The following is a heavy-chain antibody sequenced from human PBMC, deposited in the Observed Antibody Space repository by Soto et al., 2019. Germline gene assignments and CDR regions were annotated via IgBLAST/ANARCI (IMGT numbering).Heavy chain of an antibody. CDR1: GGSFSGYY. CDR2: INHSGST. D-gene: IGHD6-13*01. J-gene: IGHJ5*02. CDR3: ARWGYSSSWTFDP. V-gene: IGHV4-34*01. Sequence: SETLSLTCAVYGGSFSGYYWSWIRQPPGKGLEWIGEINHSGSTNYNPSLKSRVTISVGTSKNQFSLKLSSVTAADTAVYHCARWGYSSSWTFDPWGQGTLVTVSS.